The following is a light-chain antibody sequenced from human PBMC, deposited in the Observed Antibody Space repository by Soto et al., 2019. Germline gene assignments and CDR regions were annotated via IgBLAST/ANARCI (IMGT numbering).Light chain of an antibody. V-gene: IGKV1-39*01. CDR2: DAS. Sequence: IQMTQSPSSLSASVGDRVTITCRASQSISSWLAWYQQKPGKAPKLLIYDASSLESGVPSRFSASGSGTDFTLTLNSLQPEDFATYYCQQGYSTPWTFGQGTEVDIK. CDR3: QQGYSTPWT. CDR1: QSISSW. J-gene: IGKJ1*01.